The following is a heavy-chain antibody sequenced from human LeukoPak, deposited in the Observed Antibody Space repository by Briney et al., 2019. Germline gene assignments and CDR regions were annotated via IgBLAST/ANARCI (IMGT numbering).Heavy chain of an antibody. CDR1: GGTFSSYA. D-gene: IGHD2-15*01. J-gene: IGHJ4*02. CDR3: ARDRGGNAPFDY. CDR2: IIPILGIA. Sequence: GASVKVSCKASGGTFSSYAISWVRQAPGQGLEWMGRIIPILGIANYAQKFQGRVTITADKSTSTAYMELSRLRSEDTAVYYCARDRGGNAPFDYWGQGTLVTVSS. V-gene: IGHV1-69*04.